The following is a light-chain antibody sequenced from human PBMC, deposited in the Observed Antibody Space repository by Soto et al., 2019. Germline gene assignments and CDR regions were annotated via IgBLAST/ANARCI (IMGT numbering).Light chain of an antibody. CDR2: GAS. V-gene: IGKV3-20*01. CDR3: QQDGSSPFT. CDR1: QSVSSSY. J-gene: IGKJ3*01. Sequence: EIVLTQSPGTLSLSPGERATLSCRASQSVSSSYLAWYQQKPGQAPRLLIYGASSRATGIPDRFSGSGSGTDFTLTISRLEPEDFAVYYCQQDGSSPFTFGTGTKVDIK.